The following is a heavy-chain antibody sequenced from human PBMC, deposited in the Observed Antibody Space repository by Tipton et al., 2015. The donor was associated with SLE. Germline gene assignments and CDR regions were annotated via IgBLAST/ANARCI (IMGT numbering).Heavy chain of an antibody. CDR3: AGRGDLVVVTSYFDY. Sequence: TLSLTCALYGGSFSGYYWNWIRQPPGKGLEWIGEINHSGSTYYNPSLKSRVTISVDTSKNQFSLKLSSVTAADTAVYYCAGRGDLVVVTSYFDYWGQGTLVTVSS. CDR2: INHSGST. J-gene: IGHJ4*02. D-gene: IGHD2-21*02. V-gene: IGHV4-34*01. CDR1: GGSFSGYY.